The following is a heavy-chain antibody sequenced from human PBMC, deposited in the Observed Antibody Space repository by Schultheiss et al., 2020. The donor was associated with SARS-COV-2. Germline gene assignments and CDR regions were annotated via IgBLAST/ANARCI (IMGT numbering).Heavy chain of an antibody. CDR2: IYHSRST. D-gene: IGHD1-26*01. CDR3: ARDRGSYYYYYGMDV. J-gene: IGHJ6*02. CDR1: GGSISSSNW. V-gene: IGHV4-4*02. Sequence: SETLSLTCAVSGGSISSSNWWSWVRQPPGKGLEWIGEIYHSRSTNYNPSLKSRVTISVDKSKNHFSLKLSSVTAADTAVYYCARDRGSYYYYYGMDVWGQGTTVTVSS.